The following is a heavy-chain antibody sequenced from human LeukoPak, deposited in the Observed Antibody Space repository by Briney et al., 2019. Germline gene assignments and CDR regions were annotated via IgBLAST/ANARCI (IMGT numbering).Heavy chain of an antibody. V-gene: IGHV3-23*01. CDR3: AKNPSSGYYLYYFDY. CDR2: ISGSGGST. J-gene: IGHJ4*02. D-gene: IGHD3-22*01. CDR1: GVTFSTYA. Sequence: GGSLRLSCAASGVTFSTYAMSWVRPAPGKGLEWVSAISGSGGSTHYADSVKGRFTISRDNSKNTPHLQMNSLRAEATAVYYCAKNPSSGYYLYYFDYWGQGTLVTVSS.